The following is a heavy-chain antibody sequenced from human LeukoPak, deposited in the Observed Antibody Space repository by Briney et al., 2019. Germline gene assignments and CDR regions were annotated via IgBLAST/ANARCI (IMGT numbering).Heavy chain of an antibody. J-gene: IGHJ4*02. CDR2: ISGSGGST. CDR1: GFTFCNYS. V-gene: IGHV3-23*01. D-gene: IGHD6-13*01. CDR3: ATERTGYSSSSFDY. Sequence: GGFPGLPCAGSGFTFCNYSMSWVRQAPGEGPEWGSAISGSGGSTYYADSVKGRFTISRDNSKNTLYLQMNSLRAEDTAVYYCATERTGYSSSSFDYWGQGTLVTASS.